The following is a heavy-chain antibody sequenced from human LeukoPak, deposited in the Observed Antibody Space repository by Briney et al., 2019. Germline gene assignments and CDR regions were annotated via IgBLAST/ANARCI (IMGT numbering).Heavy chain of an antibody. CDR3: VREGGYSSYYFDY. CDR1: GGSITSYY. CDR2: IYYSGST. J-gene: IGHJ4*02. Sequence: PSETLSLTCTVSGGSITSYYWTWIRQPPGKGLEWIGSIYYSGSTNYNPSLKSRVTISVDTSKNQFYLRLSSVTAADTAVYYCVREGGYSSYYFDYWGQGTLVTVSS. D-gene: IGHD5-18*01. V-gene: IGHV4-59*12.